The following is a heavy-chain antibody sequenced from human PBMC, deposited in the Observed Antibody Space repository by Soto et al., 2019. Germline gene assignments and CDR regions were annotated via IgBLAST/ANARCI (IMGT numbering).Heavy chain of an antibody. CDR3: ARHFSVDYFDY. CDR1: GGSISPYY. V-gene: IGHV4-39*01. J-gene: IGHJ4*02. CDR2: IYYSGTT. Sequence: SETLSLTCTVSGGSISPYYWGWIRQPPGKGLEWIGGIYYSGTTYYNPSLKSRVTISVDRSKNQFSLKLSSVTAADTAVYYCARHFSVDYFDYWGQGALVTVSS.